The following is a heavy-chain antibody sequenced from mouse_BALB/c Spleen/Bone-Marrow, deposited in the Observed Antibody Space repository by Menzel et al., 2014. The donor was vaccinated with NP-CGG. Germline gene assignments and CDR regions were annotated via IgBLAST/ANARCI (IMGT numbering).Heavy chain of an antibody. CDR3: ARSPYYGNFAY. CDR2: INTNGGST. CDR1: GFTFSSYY. Sequence: EVKVVESGGGPVNLGGSLKLSCAASGFTFSSYYMSWVRQTPDRRLELVAAINTNGGSTYYPDTVKGRFTISRDNANNTLYLQMSGLKSDDTALFYCARSPYYGNFAYWGQGTLVTVSA. V-gene: IGHV5-6-2*01. D-gene: IGHD2-10*01. J-gene: IGHJ3*01.